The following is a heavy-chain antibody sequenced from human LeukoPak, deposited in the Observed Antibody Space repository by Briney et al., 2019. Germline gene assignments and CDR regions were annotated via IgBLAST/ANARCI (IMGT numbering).Heavy chain of an antibody. Sequence: GGSLRLSCVASGFTFNRFGMHWVRQAPGKGLEWVAFVRYDGSSKQYGDPVKGRVTIFRDNSKNTLYLQMNSLRPEDTAMYYCAKDPHYYGSGTQGFDPWGQGTLVTVSS. CDR3: AKDPHYYGSGTQGFDP. CDR2: VRYDGSSK. V-gene: IGHV3-30*02. J-gene: IGHJ5*02. CDR1: GFTFNRFG. D-gene: IGHD3-10*01.